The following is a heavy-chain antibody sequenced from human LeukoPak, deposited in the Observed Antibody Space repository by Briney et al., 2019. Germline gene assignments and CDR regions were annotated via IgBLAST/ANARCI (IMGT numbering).Heavy chain of an antibody. CDR1: ALTFSTYS. CDR3: ARDGGGYSYYVDY. D-gene: IGHD5-18*01. J-gene: IGHJ4*02. Sequence: GGSLRPSCAPSALTFSTYSMNWVRQPPGKGLEWVSYISRSTTIYYADSVKGRFTVSRDNAKNSLYLQMNSLRAEDTAVYYCARDGGGYSYYVDYWGQGTLVTVSS. V-gene: IGHV3-48*04. CDR2: ISRSTTI.